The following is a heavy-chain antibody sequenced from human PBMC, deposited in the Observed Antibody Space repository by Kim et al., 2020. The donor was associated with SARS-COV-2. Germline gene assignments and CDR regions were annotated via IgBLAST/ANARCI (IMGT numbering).Heavy chain of an antibody. CDR2: SE. CDR3: VRQVAGSNFDV. Sequence: SEFYEESVKARFTITRDNSKNTVYLQLNILRAEDTAIYYCVRQVAGSNFDVWGQGTMVTVSS. V-gene: IGHV3-23*01. J-gene: IGHJ3*01. D-gene: IGHD3-10*01.